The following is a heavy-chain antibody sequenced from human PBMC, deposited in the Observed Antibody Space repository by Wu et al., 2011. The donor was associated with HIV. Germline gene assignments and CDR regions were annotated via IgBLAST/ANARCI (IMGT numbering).Heavy chain of an antibody. D-gene: IGHD3-10*01. CDR2: TSAYNGDT. CDR1: GYTFSTSG. V-gene: IGHV1-18*01. J-gene: IGHJ4*02. Sequence: QVQLVQSGAEVKKPGASVKVSCKASGYTFSTSGVSWVRQAPGQGLEWMGWTSAYNGDTKYVQKLQGRVTMTTDTSTNTAYMELRSLRSDDTAVYYCARCGGGGPLSLDYWGQGSLVTVSS. CDR3: ARCGGGGPLSLDY.